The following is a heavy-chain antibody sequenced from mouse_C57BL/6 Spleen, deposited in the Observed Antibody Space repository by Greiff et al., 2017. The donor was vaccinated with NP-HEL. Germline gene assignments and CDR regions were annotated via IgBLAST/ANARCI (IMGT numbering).Heavy chain of an antibody. CDR1: GFTFSDYG. Sequence: EVKVVESGGGLVKPGGSLKLSCAASGFTFSDYGMHWVRQAPEKGLEWVAYISSGSSTIYYADTVKGRFTISRDNAKNTLFLQMTSLRSEDTAMYYCARRYDGYLDYWGQGTTLTVSS. V-gene: IGHV5-17*01. CDR2: ISSGSSTI. CDR3: ARRYDGYLDY. D-gene: IGHD2-3*01. J-gene: IGHJ2*01.